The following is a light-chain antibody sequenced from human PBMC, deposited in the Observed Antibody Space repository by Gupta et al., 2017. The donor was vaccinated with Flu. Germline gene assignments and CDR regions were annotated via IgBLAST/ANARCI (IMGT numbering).Light chain of an antibody. CDR3: QQSDTAPYS. CDR2: GAS. J-gene: IGKJ2*03. CDR1: QSIGTY. Sequence: DIQMTQSPSSLSASIGDRVTITCRSGQSIGTYLNWYQHKPGRAPNLLIYGASFLQSGVPSRFSDSGSGTDFTLTINSLQPEDFATYYCQQSDTAPYSFGQGTKLELK. V-gene: IGKV1-39*01.